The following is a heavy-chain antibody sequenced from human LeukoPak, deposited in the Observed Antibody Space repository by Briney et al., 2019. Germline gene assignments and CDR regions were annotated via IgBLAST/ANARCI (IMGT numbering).Heavy chain of an antibody. CDR2: ISSSSSYI. J-gene: IGHJ4*02. CDR3: ASLSPFRYYDSSGLDY. D-gene: IGHD3-22*01. Sequence: GGSLRLSCAASGFTFSSYSMNWVRQAPGKGLEWVSSISSSSSYIYYADSVKGRFTISRDNTKNSLYLQMNSLRAEDTAVYYCASLSPFRYYDSSGLDYWGQGTLVTVSS. CDR1: GFTFSSYS. V-gene: IGHV3-21*01.